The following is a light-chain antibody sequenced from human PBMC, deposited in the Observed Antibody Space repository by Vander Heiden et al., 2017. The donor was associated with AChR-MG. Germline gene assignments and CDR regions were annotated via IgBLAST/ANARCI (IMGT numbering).Light chain of an antibody. CDR3: ASWDFGLSSWV. CDR2: RNN. CDR1: TNNVGNLG. V-gene: IGLV10-54*04. J-gene: IGLJ3*02. Sequence: QAGLTQPPSVSGALRQTATSTCTGNTNNVGNLGAASLQQHQRHPPILRSYRNNSRPSGISERFSASRSGSPASLTVAGLQPEDEADFFCASWDFGLSSWVFGGGTKLTVL.